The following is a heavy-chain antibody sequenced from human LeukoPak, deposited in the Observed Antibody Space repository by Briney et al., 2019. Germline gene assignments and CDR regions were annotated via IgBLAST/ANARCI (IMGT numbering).Heavy chain of an antibody. J-gene: IGHJ4*02. Sequence: SQTLSLTCTVSGGSISSGSYYWRWIRQPAGKGLEWIGRIYTSGSTNYNPSLKSRVTISLDLSENQFSLNLSSVTAADTAVYYCARTTWFASLFDYWGQGTLVTVSS. CDR1: GGSISSGSYY. CDR2: IYTSGST. V-gene: IGHV4-61*02. D-gene: IGHD3-10*01. CDR3: ARTTWFASLFDY.